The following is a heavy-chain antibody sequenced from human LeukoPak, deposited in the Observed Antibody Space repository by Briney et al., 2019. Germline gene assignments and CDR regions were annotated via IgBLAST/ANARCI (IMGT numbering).Heavy chain of an antibody. Sequence: SGGSLRLSCAASGFTLNNYAMSWVRQAPGKGLERVAKINPDGSQKYYLDSVRGRFTISRDNAKNSVYVQMNSLRADDTAVYFCAKEEWFRFDIWGQGTSVTVSS. V-gene: IGHV3-7*01. CDR3: AKEEWFRFDI. CDR2: INPDGSQK. CDR1: GFTLNNYA. J-gene: IGHJ4*02. D-gene: IGHD3-10*01.